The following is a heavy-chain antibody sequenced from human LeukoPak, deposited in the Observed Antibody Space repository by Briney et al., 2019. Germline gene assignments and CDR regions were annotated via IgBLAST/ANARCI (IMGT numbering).Heavy chain of an antibody. V-gene: IGHV1-69*04. CDR1: GGTFGSYA. Sequence: ASVKVSCKASGGTFGSYAISWVRQAPGQGPEWMGRIIPILGIANYAQKFQGRVTITADKSTSTAYMELSSLRSEDTAVYYCASSFRYSGYDMQNYYFDYWGQGTLVTVSS. J-gene: IGHJ4*02. CDR3: ASSFRYSGYDMQNYYFDY. D-gene: IGHD5-12*01. CDR2: IIPILGIA.